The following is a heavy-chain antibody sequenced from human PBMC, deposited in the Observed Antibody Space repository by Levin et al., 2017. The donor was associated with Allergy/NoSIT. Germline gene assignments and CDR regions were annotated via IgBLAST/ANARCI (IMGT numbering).Heavy chain of an antibody. CDR3: AKDPETSHYDSTAYPDGFDI. D-gene: IGHD3-22*01. V-gene: IGHV3-23*01. CDR1: GIIFSSYA. Sequence: GGSLRLSCAASGIIFSSYAMSWVRQAPGKGLEWVSSITGSGGRTYYADSVKGRFTISRDNSKNTLYLQMNSLRAEDTAIYYCAKDPETSHYDSTAYPDGFDIWGQGTMVTVSS. CDR2: ITGSGGRT. J-gene: IGHJ3*02.